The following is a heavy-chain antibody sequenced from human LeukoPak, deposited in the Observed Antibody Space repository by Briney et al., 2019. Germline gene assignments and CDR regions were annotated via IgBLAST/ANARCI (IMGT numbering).Heavy chain of an antibody. CDR1: GFTFSSYS. J-gene: IGHJ2*01. V-gene: IGHV3-21*01. Sequence: TGGSLRLSCAASGFTFSSYSMNWVRQAPGKGLEWVSSISSSSSYIYYADSVKGRFTISRDNAKNLLYLQMNSLRAEDTAVYYCARSSSWYPFDLWGRGTLVTVSS. CDR3: ARSSSWYPFDL. D-gene: IGHD6-13*01. CDR2: ISSSSSYI.